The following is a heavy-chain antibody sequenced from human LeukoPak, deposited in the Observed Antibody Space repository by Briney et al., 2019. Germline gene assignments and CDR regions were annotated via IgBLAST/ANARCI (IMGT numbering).Heavy chain of an antibody. Sequence: PGGSLRLSCAASGFTFSNAWMSWVRQAPGKGLEWVGRTKSETDGGTTDYAAPVKGRFTISRDDSKNTLYLQMNSLKTEDTAVYYCTTEVDTAMVAWGQGTLVNVSS. D-gene: IGHD5-18*01. CDR1: GFTFSNAW. J-gene: IGHJ5*02. CDR2: TKSETDGGTT. CDR3: TTEVDTAMVA. V-gene: IGHV3-15*01.